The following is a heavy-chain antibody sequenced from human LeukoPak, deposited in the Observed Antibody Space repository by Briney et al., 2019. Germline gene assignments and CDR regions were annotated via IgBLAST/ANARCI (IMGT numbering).Heavy chain of an antibody. J-gene: IGHJ4*02. CDR1: GFTFSSYA. Sequence: GGSLRLSCAASGFTFSSYAMSWVRQAPGKGLEWVSAISGSGGSTYYADSVKGRFTISRDNSKNTLYLQMNSLRAEDTAVYYCAKDGGSCSSTGCYKYYFDYWGQGTLVTVSS. CDR2: ISGSGGST. V-gene: IGHV3-23*01. CDR3: AKDGGSCSSTGCYKYYFDY. D-gene: IGHD2-2*02.